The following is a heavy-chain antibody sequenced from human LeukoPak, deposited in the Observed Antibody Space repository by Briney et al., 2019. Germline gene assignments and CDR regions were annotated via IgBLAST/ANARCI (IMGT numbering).Heavy chain of an antibody. V-gene: IGHV5-51*01. CDR2: IYPGDSDT. J-gene: IGHJ5*02. CDR1: GYGFTNNW. D-gene: IGHD1-7*01. CDR3: ARLGITGTTLSWFDP. Sequence: GESLKFSCKGSGYGFTNNWIGWVRQMPGKGLEWLGIIYPGDSDTRYSPSFQGQVTISADKSISTPYLQWSSLKASDTAMYYCARLGITGTTLSWFDPWGQGTLVTVSS.